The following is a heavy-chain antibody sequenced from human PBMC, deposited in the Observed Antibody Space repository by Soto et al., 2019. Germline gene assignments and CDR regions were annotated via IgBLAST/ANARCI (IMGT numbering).Heavy chain of an antibody. V-gene: IGHV4-31*03. J-gene: IGHJ4*02. Sequence: QVQLQESGPGLVKPSQTLSLTCTVSGVSISKDVYYWTWIRQHPGKGLEWIGYIYYTGSTYYNPSLTSRVTMSLDTSKNQFSLKLSSVTAADTAVYYCARQEYGDYVFLDYWGQGTLVTVSS. CDR2: IYYTGST. D-gene: IGHD4-17*01. CDR3: ARQEYGDYVFLDY. CDR1: GVSISKDVYY.